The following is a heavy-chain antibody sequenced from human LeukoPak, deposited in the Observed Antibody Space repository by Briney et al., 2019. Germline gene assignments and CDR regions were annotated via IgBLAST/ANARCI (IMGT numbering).Heavy chain of an antibody. J-gene: IGHJ6*03. CDR3: ARGGYNWNPGYYYYYMDV. D-gene: IGHD1-20*01. Sequence: SVKVSCKASGGTFSSYAISWVRQAPGQGLEWMGGIIPIFGTANYAQKFQGRVTITTDESTSTAYMELSSLRSEDTAVYYYARGGYNWNPGYYYYYMDVWGKGTTVTVSS. CDR2: IIPIFGTA. V-gene: IGHV1-69*05. CDR1: GGTFSSYA.